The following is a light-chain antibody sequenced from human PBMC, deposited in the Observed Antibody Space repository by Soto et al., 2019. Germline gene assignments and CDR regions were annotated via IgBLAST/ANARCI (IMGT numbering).Light chain of an antibody. CDR3: HQYYSIPRT. CDR2: WAS. CDR1: QSVLHSPTNNNY. J-gene: IGKJ1*01. V-gene: IGKV4-1*01. Sequence: DIVMTQSPDSLAVSLGERATINCKSSQSVLHSPTNNNYLAWYQKKPGQPPKLLIYWASTRESGVPDRFCGSGSGTDFTLTINSLQAEDTAVYYCHQYYSIPRTFGQGTKVEIK.